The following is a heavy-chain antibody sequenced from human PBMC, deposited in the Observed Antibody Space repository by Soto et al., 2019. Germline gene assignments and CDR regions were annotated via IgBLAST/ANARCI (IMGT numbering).Heavy chain of an antibody. Sequence: LSLTCSVSGGSISSGDYYWSWIRQPPGKGLEWIGYIYYSGSAYYNPSLKSRLTISIDTSKNQFSLKLSSVTAADTAVHYCARVALAAGTIWGQGTLVTVSS. CDR3: ARVALAAGTI. V-gene: IGHV4-30-4*01. CDR2: IYYSGSA. CDR1: GGSISSGDYY. D-gene: IGHD6-13*01. J-gene: IGHJ4*02.